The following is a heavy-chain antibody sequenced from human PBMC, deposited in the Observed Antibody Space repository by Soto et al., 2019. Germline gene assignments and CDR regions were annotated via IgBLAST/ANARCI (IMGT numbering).Heavy chain of an antibody. CDR3: ARDPLVDTAMANWFDP. V-gene: IGHV1-3*01. CDR2: INAGNGNT. Sequence: VSVKAFCKASGYALTSYARRWVRQDPGQRLEWMGWINAGNGNTKYSQKFQGRVTITRDTSASTAYMELGSLRSEDTAVCYCARDPLVDTAMANWFDPWGQGTLVTVSS. CDR1: GYALTSYA. J-gene: IGHJ5*02. D-gene: IGHD5-18*01.